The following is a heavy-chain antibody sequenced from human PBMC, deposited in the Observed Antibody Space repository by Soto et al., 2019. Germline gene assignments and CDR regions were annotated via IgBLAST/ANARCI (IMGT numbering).Heavy chain of an antibody. J-gene: IGHJ6*02. CDR3: ARAGYYYQNKYYYYYGMDV. D-gene: IGHD3-22*01. Sequence: SVKVSCKASGGTFSNYAISWVRQAPGQGLEWMGGIIPIFNTANYAQKFQGRVTITADKSTSTVYMELSSLRSEDTAVYYCARAGYYYQNKYYYYYGMDVWGQGTTVTVSS. CDR2: IIPIFNTA. CDR1: GGTFSNYA. V-gene: IGHV1-69*06.